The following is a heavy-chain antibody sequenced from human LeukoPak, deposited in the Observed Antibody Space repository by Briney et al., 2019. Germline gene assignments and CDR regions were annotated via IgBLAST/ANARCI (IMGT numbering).Heavy chain of an antibody. CDR1: GFTFSGYA. V-gene: IGHV3-23*01. D-gene: IGHD4-17*01. J-gene: IGHJ4*02. Sequence: GGSLRLSCAASGFTFSGYAMSWVRQAPGKGLEWVSWISGSGNNTYYADSAKGRFTISRDNSKNALFLQMNSLRAEDTAVYYCAKSDDYDVRYYFVSWGQRGLVSVSS. CDR3: AKSDDYDVRYYFVS. CDR2: ISGSGNNT.